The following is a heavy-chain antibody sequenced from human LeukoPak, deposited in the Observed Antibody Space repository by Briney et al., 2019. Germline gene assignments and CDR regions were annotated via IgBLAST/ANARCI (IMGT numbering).Heavy chain of an antibody. CDR1: GFTFSSYA. D-gene: IGHD3-3*01. CDR2: ISYDGSNK. J-gene: IGHJ4*02. CDR3: ARGGPYYDFWSGYYTLDY. V-gene: IGHV3-30-3*01. Sequence: GGSLRLSCAASGFTFSSYAMHWVRQAPGKGLEWVAVISYDGSNKYYADSVKGRFTISRDNSKNTLYLQMNSLRAEDTAVYYCARGGPYYDFWSGYYTLDYWGQGTLVTVSS.